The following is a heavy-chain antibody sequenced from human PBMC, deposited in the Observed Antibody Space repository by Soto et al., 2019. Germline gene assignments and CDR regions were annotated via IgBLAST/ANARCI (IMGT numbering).Heavy chain of an antibody. V-gene: IGHV3-48*03. Sequence: GGSLRLSCAASGFTFSGYEMNWVRQSPGKGLEWGSYISSSGSTIYYAYSVKGRFTTSRDNAKNSLYLQMNSLRAEDTAVYYCARDKSQPYYYDSSGYYSWGQGTLVTVSS. CDR1: GFTFSGYE. CDR2: ISSSGSTI. D-gene: IGHD3-22*01. J-gene: IGHJ4*02. CDR3: ARDKSQPYYYDSSGYYS.